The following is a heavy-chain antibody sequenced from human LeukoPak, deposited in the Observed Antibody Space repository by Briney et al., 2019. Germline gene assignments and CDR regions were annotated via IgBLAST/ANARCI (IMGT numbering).Heavy chain of an antibody. V-gene: IGHV6-1*01. J-gene: IGHJ4*02. CDR2: TYYRSEWYN. Sequence: SQTLSLTCAISGDSVSSNSAAWNWIRQSPSRGLEWLGRTYYRSEWYNDYALSVKSRITINPDTSKNQFSLQLNSVTPEDTAVYYCAKAEGSGWYDNFDYWGQGTLVTVSS. CDR1: GDSVSSNSAA. D-gene: IGHD6-19*01. CDR3: AKAEGSGWYDNFDY.